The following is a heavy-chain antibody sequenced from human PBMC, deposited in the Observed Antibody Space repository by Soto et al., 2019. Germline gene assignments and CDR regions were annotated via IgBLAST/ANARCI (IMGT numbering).Heavy chain of an antibody. CDR3: ARHGLYSSSWYGEYYYGMDV. CDR1: GGSISSSSYY. V-gene: IGHV4-39*01. CDR2: IYYSGST. J-gene: IGHJ6*02. Sequence: SETLSLTCTVSGGSISSSSYYWGWIRQPPGKGLEWIGSIYYSGSTYYNPSLKSRVTISVDTSKNQFSLKLSSVTAADTTVYYCARHGLYSSSWYGEYYYGMDVWGQGTTVTVSS. D-gene: IGHD6-13*01.